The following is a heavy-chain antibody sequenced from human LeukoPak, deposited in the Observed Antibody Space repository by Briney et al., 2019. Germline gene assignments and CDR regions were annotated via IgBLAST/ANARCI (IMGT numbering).Heavy chain of an antibody. J-gene: IGHJ6*03. CDR2: INPSGGST. V-gene: IGHV1-46*01. CDR3: ARDDEYRSSTTCYYYMDV. CDR1: GYTFTSYY. Sequence: GASVKVSCKASGYTFTSYYMHWVRQAPGRGLEWMGIINPSGGSTSYAQKFQGRVTMTRDMSTSTVYMELSSLRSEDTAVYYCARDDEYRSSTTCYYYMDVWGKGTTVTVSS. D-gene: IGHD2-2*01.